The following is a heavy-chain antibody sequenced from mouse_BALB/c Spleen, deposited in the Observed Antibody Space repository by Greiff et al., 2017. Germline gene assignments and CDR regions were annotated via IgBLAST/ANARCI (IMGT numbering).Heavy chain of an antibody. CDR3: ARGALYYDYDGFAY. CDR2: ISYSGST. CDR1: GYSITSDYA. V-gene: IGHV3-2*02. J-gene: IGHJ3*01. D-gene: IGHD2-4*01. Sequence: EVMLVESGPGLVKPSQSLSLTCTVTGYSITSDYAWNWIRQFPGNKLEWMGYISYSGSTSYNPSLKSRISITRDTSKNQFFLQLNSVTTEDTATYYCARGALYYDYDGFAYWGQGTLVTVSA.